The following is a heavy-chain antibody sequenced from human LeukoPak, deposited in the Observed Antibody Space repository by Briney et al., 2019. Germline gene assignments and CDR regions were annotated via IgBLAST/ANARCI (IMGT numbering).Heavy chain of an antibody. V-gene: IGHV3-66*01. Sequence: PGGSLRLSCAASGFTVSSNYMSWVRQAPGKGLEWVSVIYSGGSTYYADSVKGRFTISRDNSKNTLYLQMNSLRAEDTAVYYCARDPPYYGSGTLQVGSYGMDVWGQGTTVTVSS. J-gene: IGHJ6*02. CDR2: IYSGGST. CDR1: GFTVSSNY. D-gene: IGHD3-10*01. CDR3: ARDPPYYGSGTLQVGSYGMDV.